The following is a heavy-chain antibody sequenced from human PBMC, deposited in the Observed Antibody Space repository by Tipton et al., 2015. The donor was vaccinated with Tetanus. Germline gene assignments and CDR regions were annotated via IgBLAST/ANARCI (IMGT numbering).Heavy chain of an antibody. J-gene: IGHJ5*02. CDR3: VNFATS. V-gene: IGHV3-48*02. CDR2: ISSSGTTM. CDR1: GFNFKTLG. Sequence: SLRLSCAASGFNFKTLGINWVRQAPGKGLEWISYISSSGTTMYYADSVKGRLTISRDNAKNSLFLQMNSLRDEVTAVYYCVNFATSWGQGTLVTVSS.